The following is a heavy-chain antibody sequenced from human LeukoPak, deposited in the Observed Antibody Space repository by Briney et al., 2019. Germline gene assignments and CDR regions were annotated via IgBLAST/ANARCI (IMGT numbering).Heavy chain of an antibody. CDR1: GGSFSGYY. V-gene: IGHV4-34*01. J-gene: IGHJ5*02. Sequence: SETLSLTCAVYGGSFSGYYWSWIRQPPGKGLEWIGEINHSGSTNYNPSLKSRVTISVDTSKNQFSLKLTSVTAADTAVYYCARHPSGRMWLQQGGWFDPWGQGTLVTVSS. D-gene: IGHD5-24*01. CDR3: ARHPSGRMWLQQGGWFDP. CDR2: INHSGST.